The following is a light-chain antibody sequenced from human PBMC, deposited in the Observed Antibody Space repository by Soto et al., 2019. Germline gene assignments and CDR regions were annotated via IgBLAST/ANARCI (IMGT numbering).Light chain of an antibody. CDR3: QHYHNWPPEEA. CDR1: QSVSSSY. V-gene: IGKV3-20*01. J-gene: IGKJ1*01. Sequence: EIVLTQSPGTLSLSPGERATLSCRASQSVSSSYLAWYQQKPGQAPRLLIYGASSRATGIPDRFSGSGSGTDFTLTISRLEPEDLAVYYCQHYHNWPPEEAFGQGTKVEIK. CDR2: GAS.